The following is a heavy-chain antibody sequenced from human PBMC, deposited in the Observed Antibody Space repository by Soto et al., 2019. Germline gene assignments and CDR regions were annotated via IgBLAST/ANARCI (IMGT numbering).Heavy chain of an antibody. J-gene: IGHJ6*02. D-gene: IGHD3-10*01. CDR2: IDLSGRGI. V-gene: IGHV3-23*01. CDR1: GITFSNYA. CDR3: PVLYGGLYYYYYYGMDV. Sequence: EVQMLESGGGLVQPGGSLRLSCGASGITFSNYAVTWVRQAPGKGLEWVSAIDLSGRGIYYADSVKGRFTISRDKSKNKVYLQMNSLRAEDTAVYYCPVLYGGLYYYYYYGMDVWGQGTTVTVSS.